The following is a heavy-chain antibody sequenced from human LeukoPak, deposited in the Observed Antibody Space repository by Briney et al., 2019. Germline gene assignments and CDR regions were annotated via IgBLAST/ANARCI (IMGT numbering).Heavy chain of an antibody. CDR2: ISSSGSTI. CDR1: GFTFSSYE. V-gene: IGHV3-48*03. D-gene: IGHD3-22*01. CDR3: ARDDYYDSSGYYYFQH. J-gene: IGHJ1*01. Sequence: GGSLRLSCAASGFTFSSYEMNWVRQAPGKGLEWVSYISSSGSTIYYADSVKGRFTISRDNAKDSLYLQMNGLRAEDTAVYYCARDDYYDSSGYYYFQHWGQGTLVAVSS.